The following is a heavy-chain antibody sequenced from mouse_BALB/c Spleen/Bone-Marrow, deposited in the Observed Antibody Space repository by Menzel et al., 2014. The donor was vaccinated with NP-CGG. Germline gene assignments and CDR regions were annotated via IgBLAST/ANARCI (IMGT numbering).Heavy chain of an antibody. Sequence: QSGAELVKPGASVKMSCKASGYTFTSYNMHWVKQTPGQGLEWIGAIYPGNGDTSYNQKFEGKATLTADKSSSTAYMQLSSLTSEDSAVYYCARNYYGYYYAMDYWGQGTSVTVSS. D-gene: IGHD1-1*01. CDR3: ARNYYGYYYAMDY. V-gene: IGHV1-12*01. J-gene: IGHJ4*01. CDR1: GYTFTSYN. CDR2: IYPGNGDT.